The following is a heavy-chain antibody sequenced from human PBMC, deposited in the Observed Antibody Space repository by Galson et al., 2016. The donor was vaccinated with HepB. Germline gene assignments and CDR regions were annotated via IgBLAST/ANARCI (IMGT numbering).Heavy chain of an antibody. CDR1: EFSFSSQW. D-gene: IGHD3-22*01. J-gene: IGHJ4*02. CDR3: VRLTITLGYLFDD. Sequence: SLRLACAASEFSFSSQWMSWVRQAPGKGLEWVATTNQDGSERYNEDSLKGRFTISRDNAQNSLYLQLNSLRGEDTAVYYCVRLTITLGYLFDDWGQGTVVTVSS. V-gene: IGHV3-7*03. CDR2: TNQDGSER.